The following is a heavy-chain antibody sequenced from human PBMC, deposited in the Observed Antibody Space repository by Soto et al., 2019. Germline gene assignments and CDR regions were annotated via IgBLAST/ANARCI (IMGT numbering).Heavy chain of an antibody. CDR2: ISPSGGST. CDR3: ARVYCSGGGCYGIDY. J-gene: IGHJ4*02. Sequence: QVKLVQSGAEVKKPGASVKVSCKASGYTFTSYYMHWVRQAPGQGLEWMGIISPSGGSTTYAQKFQGRVGRTRDTSTSTVYMELSSLRSEDTAVYYCARVYCSGGGCYGIDYWGQGTLVTVSS. CDR1: GYTFTSYY. D-gene: IGHD2-15*01. V-gene: IGHV1-46*01.